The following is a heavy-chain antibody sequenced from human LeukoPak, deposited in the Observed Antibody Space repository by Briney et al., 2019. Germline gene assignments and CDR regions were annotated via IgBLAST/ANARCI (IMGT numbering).Heavy chain of an antibody. CDR3: AKSIAVAGLGGGRIFDY. Sequence: GGSLRLSCAASGFTFSSYSMNWVRQAPGKGLEWVSSISSSSSYIYYADSVKGRFTISRDNAKNSPYLQMNSLRAEDTAVYYCAKSIAVAGLGGGRIFDYWGQGTLVTVSS. D-gene: IGHD6-19*01. CDR2: ISSSSSYI. J-gene: IGHJ4*02. CDR1: GFTFSSYS. V-gene: IGHV3-21*01.